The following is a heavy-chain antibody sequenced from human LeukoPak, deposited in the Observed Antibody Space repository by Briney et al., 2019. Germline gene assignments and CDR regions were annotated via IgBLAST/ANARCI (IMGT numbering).Heavy chain of an antibody. CDR1: GYTFTSYY. D-gene: IGHD3-22*01. CDR2: INPSGGST. V-gene: IGHV1-46*01. J-gene: IGHJ3*02. CDR3: ARDLLDYYDSSGYDAFGI. Sequence: ASAKVSCKASGYTFTSYYMHWVRQAPGQGLEWMGIINPSGGSTSYAQKFQGRVTMTRDMSTSTVYMELSSLRSEDTAVYYCARDLLDYYDSSGYDAFGIWGQGTMVTVSS.